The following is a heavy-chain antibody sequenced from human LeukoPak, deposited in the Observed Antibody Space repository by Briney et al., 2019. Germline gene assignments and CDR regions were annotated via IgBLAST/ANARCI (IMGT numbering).Heavy chain of an antibody. J-gene: IGHJ5*02. Sequence: ASVKVSCKASGYTFTSYDINWVRQATGQGLEWMGWMNPNSGNTGYAQKFQGRVTMTRNTSISTAYMELSSLRSEDTAVYYCARGLRGVVPAAMRGNWFDPWAQGTLVTVSS. V-gene: IGHV1-8*01. CDR3: ARGLRGVVPAAMRGNWFDP. D-gene: IGHD2-2*01. CDR1: GYTFTSYD. CDR2: MNPNSGNT.